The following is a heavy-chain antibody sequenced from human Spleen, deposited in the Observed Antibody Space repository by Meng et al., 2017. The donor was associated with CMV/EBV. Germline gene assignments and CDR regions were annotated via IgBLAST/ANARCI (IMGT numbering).Heavy chain of an antibody. D-gene: IGHD4-17*01. Sequence: ASVKVSCKAPRNFFTRHAITWVRQAPGQGLEWMGWISADNQNTNLIQKFQGRITLTTDTSTSTAYMELRSLRSDDTAVYYCARGGDYGDFHDPFEYWGQGTLVTVSS. CDR2: ISADNQNT. V-gene: IGHV1-18*01. J-gene: IGHJ4*02. CDR3: ARGGDYGDFHDPFEY. CDR1: RNFFTRHA.